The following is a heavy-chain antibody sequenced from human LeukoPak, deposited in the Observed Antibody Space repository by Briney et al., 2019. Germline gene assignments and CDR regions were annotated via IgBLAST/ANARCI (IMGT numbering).Heavy chain of an antibody. CDR2: ISGSGGST. J-gene: IGHJ4*02. V-gene: IGHV3-23*01. Sequence: PGGSLRLSCAASGFTFSSHAMSWVRQAPGKGLEWVSAISGSGGSTYYADSVKGRFTISRDNSKNTLYLQMNSLRAEDTAVYYCAKDLGKLGIRCNYFDYWGQGTLVTVSS. CDR3: AKDLGKLGIRCNYFDY. D-gene: IGHD7-27*01. CDR1: GFTFSSHA.